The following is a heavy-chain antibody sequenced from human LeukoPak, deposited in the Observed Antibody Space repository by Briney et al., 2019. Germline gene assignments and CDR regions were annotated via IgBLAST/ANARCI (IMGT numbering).Heavy chain of an antibody. Sequence: SETLSLTCTVSGGSISSYYWSWIRQPPGKGLEWIGFIYYSGSTDYNPSLKSRVTISVDTSRTQLSLKLSSVTAADTAVYYCARSIHFSAWYYDYWGQGTLVTVSS. J-gene: IGHJ4*02. CDR3: ARSIHFSAWYYDY. D-gene: IGHD6-19*01. CDR1: GGSISSYY. V-gene: IGHV4-59*01. CDR2: IYYSGST.